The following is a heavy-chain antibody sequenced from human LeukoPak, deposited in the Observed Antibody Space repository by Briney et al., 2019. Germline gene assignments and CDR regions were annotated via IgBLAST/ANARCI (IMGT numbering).Heavy chain of an antibody. J-gene: IGHJ4*02. D-gene: IGHD3-9*01. Sequence: PGRSLRLSCAASGFTFSSYGMHWVRQAPGKGLEWVAVISYDGSNKYYADSVKGRFTISRDNSKNTLYLQMNSLRAEDTAVYYCAKKVRSSSTYYDILTIDYWGQGTLVTVPS. CDR2: ISYDGSNK. CDR3: AKKVRSSSTYYDILTIDY. CDR1: GFTFSSYG. V-gene: IGHV3-30*18.